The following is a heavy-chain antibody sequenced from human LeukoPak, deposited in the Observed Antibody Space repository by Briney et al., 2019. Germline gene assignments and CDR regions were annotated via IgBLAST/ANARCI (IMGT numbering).Heavy chain of an antibody. CDR1: GFTFSSYA. J-gene: IGHJ6*02. CDR2: ISGSGGST. CDR3: AKESRDPYYYYYGMDV. V-gene: IGHV3-23*01. Sequence: GGSLRLSCAASGFTFSSYAMSWVRQAPGKGLEWVSAISGSGGSTYYADSVKGRFTISRDNSKNTLYLQMNSLRAEDTAVYYCAKESRDPYYYYYGMDVWGQGTLVTVSS.